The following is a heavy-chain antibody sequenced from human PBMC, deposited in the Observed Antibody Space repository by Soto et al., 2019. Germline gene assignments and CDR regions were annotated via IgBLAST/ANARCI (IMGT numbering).Heavy chain of an antibody. Sequence: PGGSLRLSCAASGFTFSSYAMNWVRQAPGKGLEWVALISYDGSNKYYADSVRGRFTISRDSSTNTLFLQMNSLRAADTAVYYCARVWFGESFDYWGQGTLVTVSS. V-gene: IGHV3-30-3*01. J-gene: IGHJ4*02. CDR1: GFTFSSYA. CDR3: ARVWFGESFDY. CDR2: ISYDGSNK. D-gene: IGHD3-10*01.